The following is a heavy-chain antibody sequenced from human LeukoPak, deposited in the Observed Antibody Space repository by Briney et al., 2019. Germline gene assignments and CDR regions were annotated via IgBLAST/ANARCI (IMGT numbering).Heavy chain of an antibody. CDR2: ISNSGNTI. CDR1: GFTFSDYY. J-gene: IGHJ4*02. V-gene: IGHV3-11*04. CDR3: AKDRAFGQFLWGNDY. Sequence: GGSLRLSCAASGFTFSDYYMSWIRQAPGKGLEWVSYISNSGNTIYYADSVKGRFTISRDNAKNSLYLQMNSLRAEDTALYYCAKDRAFGQFLWGNDYWGQGTLVTVSS. D-gene: IGHD3-10*01.